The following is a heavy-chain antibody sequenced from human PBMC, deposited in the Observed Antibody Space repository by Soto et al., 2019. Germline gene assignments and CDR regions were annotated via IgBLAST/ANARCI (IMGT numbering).Heavy chain of an antibody. Sequence: EVQLLESGGGLVQPGGSLRLSCAASGFTFSSYAMSWVRQAPGKGLEWVSAISGSDGTTYYADSVKGRFTISRDNSKSTLYLQMNSLRAEDTAIYFCAKPDTSSSRNRDAFDIWGQGTMVTVSS. J-gene: IGHJ3*02. D-gene: IGHD6-6*01. CDR2: ISGSDGTT. CDR1: GFTFSSYA. CDR3: AKPDTSSSRNRDAFDI. V-gene: IGHV3-23*01.